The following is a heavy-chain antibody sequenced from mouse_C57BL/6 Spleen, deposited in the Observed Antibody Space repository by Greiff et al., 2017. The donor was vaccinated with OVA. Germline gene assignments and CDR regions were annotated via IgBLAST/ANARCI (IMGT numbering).Heavy chain of an antibody. V-gene: IGHV5-17*01. D-gene: IGHD2-5*01. Sequence: DVQLVESGGGLAKPGGSLKLSCAASGFTFSDYGMHWVRQAPEKGLEWVAYISSGSSTIYYADTVKGRFTISRDNAKNTLFLQMTSLRSEDTAMYYCARPYYSNYSWFAYWGQGTLVTVSA. CDR3: ARPYYSNYSWFAY. CDR1: GFTFSDYG. J-gene: IGHJ3*01. CDR2: ISSGSSTI.